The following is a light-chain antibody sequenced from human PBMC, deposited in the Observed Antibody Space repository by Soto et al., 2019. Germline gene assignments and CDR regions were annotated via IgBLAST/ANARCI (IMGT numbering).Light chain of an antibody. CDR2: GAS. Sequence: EIVMTQCPPTLSVSPGERATLSCRASQSVSSNLAWYQQKPGQAPRLLIYGASTRATGIPARFSGSGSGTEFTLTISSLQSEDFAVYYCQQYNNWPRTFGQGTEVDI. CDR3: QQYNNWPRT. V-gene: IGKV3-15*01. CDR1: QSVSSN. J-gene: IGKJ1*01.